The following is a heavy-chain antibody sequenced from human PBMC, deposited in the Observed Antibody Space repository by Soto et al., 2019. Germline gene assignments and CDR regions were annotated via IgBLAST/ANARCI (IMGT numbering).Heavy chain of an antibody. D-gene: IGHD1-26*01. CDR2: ISSSSNYI. CDR1: GFTFSSYS. Sequence: EVQLVESGGGLVKPGGSLRLSCAASGFTFSSYSMNWVRQAPGKGLEWVSSISSSSNYIYYADSVKGRFTISRDNAKNSLYLQMNSLRAEDTAVYYCARDLVGVTYWGQGPLVTVSS. CDR3: ARDLVGVTY. V-gene: IGHV3-21*06. J-gene: IGHJ4*02.